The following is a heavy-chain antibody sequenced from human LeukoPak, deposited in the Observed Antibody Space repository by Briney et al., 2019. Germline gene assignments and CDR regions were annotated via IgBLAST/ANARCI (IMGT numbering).Heavy chain of an antibody. CDR3: ARDSAAGANWFDP. V-gene: IGHV4-59*01. Sequence: KTSETPSLTCTVSGDSISAYYWNWIRQPPRKGLEWIGYIYYTGRTNYNPSLKSRITLSLYTSRNQFSLKLNSVTAADTAVYYCARDSAAGANWFDPWGEGTLVTVSS. CDR1: GDSISAYY. J-gene: IGHJ5*02. D-gene: IGHD6-13*01. CDR2: IYYTGRT.